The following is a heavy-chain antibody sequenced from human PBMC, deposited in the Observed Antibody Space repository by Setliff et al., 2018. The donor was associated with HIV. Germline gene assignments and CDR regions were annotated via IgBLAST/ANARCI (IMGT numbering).Heavy chain of an antibody. CDR1: GYSISNSNW. J-gene: IGHJ5*02. V-gene: IGHV4-28*01. CDR2: IYYSGST. D-gene: IGHD3-10*01. CDR3: GRIPYGSGSCGWFDP. Sequence: ETLSLTCAVSGYSISNSNWWGWIRQPPGKGLEWIGYIYYSGSTNYNPSLKSRVTISVDTSKNQISLKLSSVSAAATAVYYSGRIPYGSGSCGWFDPWGRGTLVTVSS.